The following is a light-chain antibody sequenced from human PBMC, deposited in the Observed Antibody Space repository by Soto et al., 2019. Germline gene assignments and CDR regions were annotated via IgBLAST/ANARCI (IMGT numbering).Light chain of an antibody. CDR3: QSYDSSLSGHVV. CDR2: GNI. Sequence: QSVLTQPPSVSGAPGQRVTISCPGSSSNIGAGYDVHWYQQLPGTAPKLVIYGNINRPSGVPDRFSGSKSGTSASLAITGLQAEDEADYYCQSYDSSLSGHVVFGGGTKLTVL. J-gene: IGLJ2*01. CDR1: SSNIGAGYD. V-gene: IGLV1-40*01.